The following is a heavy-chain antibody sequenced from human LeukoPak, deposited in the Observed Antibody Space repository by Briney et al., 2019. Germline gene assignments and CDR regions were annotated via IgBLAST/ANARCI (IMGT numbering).Heavy chain of an antibody. Sequence: ASVKVSCKASGYTFTGYYMHWVRQAPGKGLEWMGGFDPEDGETIYAQKFQGRVTMTEDTSTDTAYMELSSLRSEDTAVYYCARDIRVGFWSGYLNWFDPWGQGTLVTVSS. CDR1: GYTFTGYY. D-gene: IGHD3-3*01. CDR2: FDPEDGET. V-gene: IGHV1-24*01. CDR3: ARDIRVGFWSGYLNWFDP. J-gene: IGHJ5*02.